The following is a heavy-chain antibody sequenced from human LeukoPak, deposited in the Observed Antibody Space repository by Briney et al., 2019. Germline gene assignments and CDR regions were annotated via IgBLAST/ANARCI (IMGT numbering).Heavy chain of an antibody. CDR3: ARGTYYDSSGYYLEPYYFDY. J-gene: IGHJ4*02. Sequence: GGSLRLSCAASGFTFSSYAMHWVRQAPGKGLEWVAVISYDGSNKCYADSVKGRFTISRDNSKNTLYLQMNSLRAEDTAVYYCARGTYYDSSGYYLEPYYFDYWGQGTLVTVSS. CDR1: GFTFSSYA. D-gene: IGHD3-22*01. CDR2: ISYDGSNK. V-gene: IGHV3-30-3*01.